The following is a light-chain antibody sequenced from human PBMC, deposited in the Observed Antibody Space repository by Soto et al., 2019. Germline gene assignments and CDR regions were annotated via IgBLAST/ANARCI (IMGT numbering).Light chain of an antibody. J-gene: IGLJ2*01. V-gene: IGLV2-23*02. CDR1: SSDVGNYNL. CDR2: DVI. CDR3: CSYAGSNNPVL. Sequence: QSALTQPASVSGSPGQSITISCTGTSSDVGNYNLVSWYQQPPGKAPRVIIYDVIKRSSGVSNRFSGSKSGNTASLTISGLQAEDGADYYCCSYAGSNNPVLFGGGTKVTVL.